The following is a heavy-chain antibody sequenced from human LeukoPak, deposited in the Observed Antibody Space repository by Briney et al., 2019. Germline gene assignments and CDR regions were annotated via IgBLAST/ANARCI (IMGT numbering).Heavy chain of an antibody. Sequence: PSETLSLTCTVSGGSISSYYWSWIRQPPGKGLEWIGYIYYSGSTNYNPSLKSRVTISVDTSKNQFSLKLSSVTAADTAVYYCARNTMSNFYNWSDPWGQGTLVTVSS. J-gene: IGHJ5*02. CDR3: ARNTMSNFYNWSDP. V-gene: IGHV4-59*01. CDR2: IYYSGST. D-gene: IGHD3-10*02. CDR1: GGSISSYY.